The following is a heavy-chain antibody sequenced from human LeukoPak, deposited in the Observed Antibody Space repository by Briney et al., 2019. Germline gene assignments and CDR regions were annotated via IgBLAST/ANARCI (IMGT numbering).Heavy chain of an antibody. D-gene: IGHD2-15*01. CDR2: INPRDRST. V-gene: IGHV1-46*01. CDR3: ARDRASFENRVGYYYGLDA. CDR1: EYTFVNHF. J-gene: IGHJ6*04. Sequence: GASVKVSCKASEYTFVNHFIHWVRQAPGQGLEWMGTINPRDRSTSYAEKFKGRVTMTSDTSTSTVYMDLSNLRSEDTAVYYCARDRASFENRVGYYYGLDAWGKGTTVTVSS.